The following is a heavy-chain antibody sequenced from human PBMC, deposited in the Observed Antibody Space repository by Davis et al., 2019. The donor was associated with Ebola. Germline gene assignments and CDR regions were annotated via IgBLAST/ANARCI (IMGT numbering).Heavy chain of an antibody. CDR2: IYYSGST. CDR1: SGSFSGYY. J-gene: IGHJ4*02. D-gene: IGHD2-15*01. CDR3: ARGGCSGGSCYSPDY. Sequence: MPSETLSLTCAVYSGSFSGYYWSWIRQPPGKGLEWIGYIYYSGSTNYNPSLTSRVTMSVDTSKNQVSLKFSSVTAADTAVYYCARGGCSGGSCYSPDYWGQGTLVTVSS. V-gene: IGHV4-59*01.